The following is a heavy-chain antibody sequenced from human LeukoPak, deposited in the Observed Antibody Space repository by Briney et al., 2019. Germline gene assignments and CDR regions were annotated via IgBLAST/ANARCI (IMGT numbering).Heavy chain of an antibody. Sequence: GESLKISCKGSGYSFTSYWIGWVRQMPGKGLEWMGIIYPGDSDTRYSPSFQGQVTISADKSISTAYLQWSSLKASDTAMYYCARCAADYYGSGSYYSPCWFDPWGQGTLVTVSS. J-gene: IGHJ5*02. CDR2: IYPGDSDT. V-gene: IGHV5-51*01. CDR1: GYSFTSYW. D-gene: IGHD3-10*01. CDR3: ARCAADYYGSGSYYSPCWFDP.